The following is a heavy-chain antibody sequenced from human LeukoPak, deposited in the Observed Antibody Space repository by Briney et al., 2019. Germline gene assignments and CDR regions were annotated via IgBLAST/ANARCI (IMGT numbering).Heavy chain of an antibody. Sequence: GGSLRLSCAASRFTFSSYAMHWVRQAPGKGLEWVAVISYDGSNKYYADSVKGRFTISRDNSKNTLYLQMNSLRAEDTAVYYCARDGDLWYSSSWYSPHYWGQGTLVTVSS. CDR1: RFTFSSYA. V-gene: IGHV3-30*04. CDR3: ARDGDLWYSSSWYSPHY. J-gene: IGHJ4*02. CDR2: ISYDGSNK. D-gene: IGHD6-13*01.